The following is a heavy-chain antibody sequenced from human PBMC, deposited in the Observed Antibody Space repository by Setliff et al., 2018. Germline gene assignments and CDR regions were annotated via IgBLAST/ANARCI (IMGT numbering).Heavy chain of an antibody. CDR2: INPSGGST. CDR3: ARDPTTYYDILTGSSSRRYGMDV. Sequence: ASVKVSCKASGYTFTSYYMHWVRQAPGQGLEWMGIINPSGGSTSYAQKFQGRVTMTRDTSTSTVYMELCSLRSEDTAVYYCARDPTTYYDILTGSSSRRYGMDVWGQGTTVTVSS. V-gene: IGHV1-46*01. D-gene: IGHD3-9*01. J-gene: IGHJ6*02. CDR1: GYTFTSYY.